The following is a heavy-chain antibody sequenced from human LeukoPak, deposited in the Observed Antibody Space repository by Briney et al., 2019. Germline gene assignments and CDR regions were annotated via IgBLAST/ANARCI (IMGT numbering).Heavy chain of an antibody. J-gene: IGHJ4*02. V-gene: IGHV3-21*01. Sequence: GGSLRLSCAGSGFALKSYSLTWVRQAPGKGLEWVSSISSTSAYIHYADSVKGRFTISRDNAKNSLYLQMNSLRAEDTAVYYCARDPRYCRSTTCGYWGQGALVTVSS. CDR2: ISSTSAYI. CDR3: ARDPRYCRSTTCGY. CDR1: GFALKSYS. D-gene: IGHD2-2*01.